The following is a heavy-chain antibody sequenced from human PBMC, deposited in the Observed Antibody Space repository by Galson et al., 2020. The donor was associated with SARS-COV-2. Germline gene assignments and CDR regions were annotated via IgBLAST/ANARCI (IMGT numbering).Heavy chain of an antibody. CDR2: IYYSGST. J-gene: IGHJ4*02. D-gene: IGHD3-22*01. CDR3: AGGDDSSGYYFWAH. V-gene: IGHV4-59*01. Sequence: SETLSLTCTVSGGSISNYYWSWIRQPPGKGLEWIGYIYYSGSTIHNPSLQSRVTISVDTSRDQFSLRLTSVTAADTAVYYCAGGDDSSGYYFWAHWDQGTLVTVSS. CDR1: GGSISNYY.